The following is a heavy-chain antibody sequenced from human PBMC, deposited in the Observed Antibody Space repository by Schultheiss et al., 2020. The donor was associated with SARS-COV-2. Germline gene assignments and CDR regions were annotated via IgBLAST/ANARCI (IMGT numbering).Heavy chain of an antibody. CDR3: ARHSPRIAAAGSFDY. V-gene: IGHV4-59*08. J-gene: IGHJ4*02. CDR1: GVSISSHS. Sequence: SETLSLTCTVSGVSISSHSWTWIRQPPGKGLEWIGNISYSGSTNYNPSLKSRLTISIDTSKTQFSLKLSSVTAADTAVYYCARHSPRIAAAGSFDYWGQGTLVTVSS. CDR2: ISYSGST. D-gene: IGHD6-13*01.